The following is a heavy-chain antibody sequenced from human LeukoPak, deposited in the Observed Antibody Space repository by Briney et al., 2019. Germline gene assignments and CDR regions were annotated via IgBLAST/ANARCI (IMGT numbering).Heavy chain of an antibody. CDR2: IGGDATYYA. CDR3: AKEAIGYSFFES. Sequence: GGSLRLSCAASGYTFRNYAMSWLRQAPGEGLEWVSAIGGDATYYAYYADSVKGRFTISRDNSKNMLYLQLNSLRAEDTAVYYCAKEAIGYSFFESWGQGTLVTVSS. CDR1: GYTFRNYA. J-gene: IGHJ4*02. V-gene: IGHV3-23*01. D-gene: IGHD1-26*01.